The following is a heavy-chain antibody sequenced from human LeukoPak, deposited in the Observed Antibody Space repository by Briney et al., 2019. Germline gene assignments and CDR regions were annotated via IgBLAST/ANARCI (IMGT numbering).Heavy chain of an antibody. D-gene: IGHD3-22*01. Sequence: GGSLRLSCAASGLTFNNAWMIWVRQAPGKGPEWVGRIKSKTDGETTDYAAPVKGRFTIPRDDSKSTLYLPMNSLQTEDTAVYYCTTDDRHSDDYWGQGTLVTVSS. CDR3: TTDDRHSDDY. J-gene: IGHJ4*02. CDR1: GLTFNNAW. V-gene: IGHV3-15*07. CDR2: IKSKTDGETT.